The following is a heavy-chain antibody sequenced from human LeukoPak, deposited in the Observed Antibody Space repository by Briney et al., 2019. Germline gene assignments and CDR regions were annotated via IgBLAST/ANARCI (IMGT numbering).Heavy chain of an antibody. Sequence: GASVKVSCKVSGYTLTELSIHWVRQAPGKGLEWMGGFDPEDGETIYAQKFQGRVTMTEDTSTDTAYMELSSLRSEDTAVYYCATDPIDSSGYCPYYWGQGTLVTVSS. CDR1: GYTLTELS. CDR2: FDPEDGET. V-gene: IGHV1-24*01. CDR3: ATDPIDSSGYCPYY. D-gene: IGHD3-22*01. J-gene: IGHJ4*02.